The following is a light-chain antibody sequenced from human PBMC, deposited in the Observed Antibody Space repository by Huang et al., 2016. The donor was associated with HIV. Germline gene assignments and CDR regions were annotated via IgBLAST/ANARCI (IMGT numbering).Light chain of an antibody. Sequence: DIQMTQSPSSLSASIGDRITISCRASQGIGTYLAWYQHKPGKVPNLLIYAASTLQSGVPSRFSGSGSGTNFTLTIGSLQPEDVASYYCQKYNNVPRTFVQGTKVEIK. J-gene: IGKJ1*01. CDR1: QGIGTY. CDR2: AAS. V-gene: IGKV1-27*01. CDR3: QKYNNVPRT.